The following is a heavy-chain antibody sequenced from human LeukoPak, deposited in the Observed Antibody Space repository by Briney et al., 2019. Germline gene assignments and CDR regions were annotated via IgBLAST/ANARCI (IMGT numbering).Heavy chain of an antibody. D-gene: IGHD3-3*01. J-gene: IGHJ4*02. Sequence: GGSLGLSCAASGFTFSSYWMSWVRQAPGKGLEWVANIKQDGSEKYYVDSVKGRFTISRDNAKNSLYLQMSSLRAEDTAVYYCARDLDDFWSGYFDYWGQGTLVTVSS. CDR3: ARDLDDFWSGYFDY. CDR2: IKQDGSEK. CDR1: GFTFSSYW. V-gene: IGHV3-7*01.